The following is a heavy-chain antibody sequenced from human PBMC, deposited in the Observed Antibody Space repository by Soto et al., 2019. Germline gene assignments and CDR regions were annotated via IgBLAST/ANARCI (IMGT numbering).Heavy chain of an antibody. CDR2: ISAYNGNT. CDR1: GHTFSSYG. J-gene: IGHJ4*02. V-gene: IGHV1-18*01. CDR3: ARALYCSGGSCYFDH. D-gene: IGHD2-15*01. Sequence: QVQLVQSGAEVVKPGASVRVSCKTSGHTFSSYGFTWVRQAPGQGLEWMGWISAYNGNTNYAQKFQGRVTVTTDTSTSTAYMELRSLRSHDTAVYYCARALYCSGGSCYFDHWGQGTLVTVSS.